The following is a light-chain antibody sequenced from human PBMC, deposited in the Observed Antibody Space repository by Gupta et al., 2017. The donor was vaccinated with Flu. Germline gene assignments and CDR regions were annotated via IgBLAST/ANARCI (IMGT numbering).Light chain of an antibody. CDR2: DDD. CDR1: NIGSKS. CDR3: QVRDSSSDQRV. J-gene: IGLJ3*02. V-gene: IGLV3-21*02. Sequence: SYVLTQPPSVSVAPGQTATITCGGNNIGSKSVHWYQQRPGQAPVLVVYDDDDRPSGIPERFSGSNSENTATLTSSRVERGDEADYYCQVRDSSSDQRVFGGGTKLT.